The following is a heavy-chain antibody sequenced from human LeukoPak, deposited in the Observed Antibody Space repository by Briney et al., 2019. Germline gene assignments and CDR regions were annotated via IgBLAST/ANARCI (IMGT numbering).Heavy chain of an antibody. Sequence: GASVKVSCKASGYTFTSYGISWVRQAPGQGLEWMGWISAYNGNTNYAQKLQGRVTMTTDTSTSTAYMELRSLRSDDTAVYYCASAFPGSSSWDGFDYWGQGTLVTVSS. D-gene: IGHD6-13*01. CDR2: ISAYNGNT. CDR1: GYTFTSYG. V-gene: IGHV1-18*01. J-gene: IGHJ4*02. CDR3: ASAFPGSSSWDGFDY.